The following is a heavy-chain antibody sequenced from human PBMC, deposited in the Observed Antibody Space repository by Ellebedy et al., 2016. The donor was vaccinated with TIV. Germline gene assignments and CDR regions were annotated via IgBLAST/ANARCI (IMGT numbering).Heavy chain of an antibody. CDR2: IRSTGSDK. V-gene: IGHV3-21*06. D-gene: IGHD2-15*01. J-gene: IGHJ4*02. Sequence: PGGSLRLSCVASGFTFSNYNMNWVRQSPGKGLEWVSSIRSTGSDKYYAESVKGRFTISRDNAQDTLFLQMNGLRPEDTAVYYCTTDEGGSFDSWGQGTLVTVSS. CDR3: TTDEGGSFDS. CDR1: GFTFSNYN.